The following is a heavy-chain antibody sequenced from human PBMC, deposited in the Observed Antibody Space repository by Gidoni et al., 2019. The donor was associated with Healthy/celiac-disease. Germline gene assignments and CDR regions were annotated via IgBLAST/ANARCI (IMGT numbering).Heavy chain of an antibody. V-gene: IGHV1-58*01. D-gene: IGHD5-18*01. J-gene: IGHJ6*02. Sequence: QMQLVQSGPEVNKPGTSVKVSCKASGFTFTSSAVQWVRQAGGQRLEWIGWIVVVSGNTNYAQKFQERVTITRDMSTSTAYMELSSLRSEDTAVYYCAAPSWDTAMVTYYYYGMDVWGQGTTVTVSS. CDR1: GFTFTSSA. CDR2: IVVVSGNT. CDR3: AAPSWDTAMVTYYYYGMDV.